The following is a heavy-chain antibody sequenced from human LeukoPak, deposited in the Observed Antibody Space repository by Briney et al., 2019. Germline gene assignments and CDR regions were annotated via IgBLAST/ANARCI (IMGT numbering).Heavy chain of an antibody. CDR3: ARGGGITIFGVVSWVDY. D-gene: IGHD3-3*01. CDR2: INPNSGGT. Sequence: ASVKVSCKASGYTFTGYYMHWVRQAPGQGLEWMGWINPNSGGTNYAQKFQGRVTMTRDTSISTAYMELSRLRSDDTAVYYCARGGGITIFGVVSWVDYWGQGTLVTVSS. V-gene: IGHV1-2*02. J-gene: IGHJ4*02. CDR1: GYTFTGYY.